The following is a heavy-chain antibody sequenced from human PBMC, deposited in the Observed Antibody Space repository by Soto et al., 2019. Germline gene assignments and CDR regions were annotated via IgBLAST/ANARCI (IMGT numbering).Heavy chain of an antibody. CDR1: GFTFSSYT. Sequence: EVQLLESGGGLVQPGGSLRLSCAASGFTFSSYTMGWVRQAPGKGLEWVSDISANGGSTFYADSVKCRFTISRDNSKNTLLLQMNSLRAEDTALYYCAKAGSAGSCYGYWGQGTLVTVSS. CDR3: AKAGSAGSCYGY. V-gene: IGHV3-23*01. J-gene: IGHJ4*02. CDR2: ISANGGST. D-gene: IGHD2-15*01.